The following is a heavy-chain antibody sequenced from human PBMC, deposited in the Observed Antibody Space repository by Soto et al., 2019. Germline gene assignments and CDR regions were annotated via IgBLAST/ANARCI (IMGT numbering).Heavy chain of an antibody. Sequence: GGSLRLSCAASGFIFSSFGVHWVRQSPGKGLEWVAVTSFDGSEKFYAESVRGRFNISRDNSKNTVYLHMDSLRPEDTAMYYCARDQRPNSSSLYYYFYGMDVWGQGTTVTVSS. CDR2: TSFDGSEK. CDR3: ARDQRPNSSSLYYYFYGMDV. D-gene: IGHD6-13*01. V-gene: IGHV3-30*03. CDR1: GFIFSSFG. J-gene: IGHJ6*02.